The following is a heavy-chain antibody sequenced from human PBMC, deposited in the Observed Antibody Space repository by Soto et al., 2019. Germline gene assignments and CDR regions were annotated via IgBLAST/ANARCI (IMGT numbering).Heavy chain of an antibody. V-gene: IGHV3-15*01. CDR1: GFTFSNAW. CDR2: IKSKTDGGTT. Sequence: PGGSLRLSCAASGFTFSNAWMSWVRQAPGKGLEWVGRIKSKTDGGTTDYAAPVKGRFTISRDDSKNTLYLQMNSPKTEDTAVYYCTTDRRVDTAMVPVYWGQGTLVTVSS. J-gene: IGHJ4*02. CDR3: TTDRRVDTAMVPVY. D-gene: IGHD5-18*01.